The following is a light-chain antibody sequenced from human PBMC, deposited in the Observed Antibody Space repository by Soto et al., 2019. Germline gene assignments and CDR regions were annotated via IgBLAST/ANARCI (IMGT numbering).Light chain of an antibody. J-gene: IGLJ2*01. CDR2: DVS. V-gene: IGLV2-14*01. Sequence: QSVLTQPASVSGSPGQSITISCTGTSRDVGGYNYVSWYQQHPGKAPKLMIYDVSNRPSGVSSRFSGSKSGNTASLTISGLQAEDEDDYYCSSYTSSSTLVFGGGTKVTVL. CDR1: SRDVGGYNY. CDR3: SSYTSSSTLV.